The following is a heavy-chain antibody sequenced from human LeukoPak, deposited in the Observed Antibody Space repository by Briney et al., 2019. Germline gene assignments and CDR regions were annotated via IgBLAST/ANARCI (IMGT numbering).Heavy chain of an antibody. CDR2: IYYSGST. V-gene: IGHV4-59*01. CDR3: ARSLEDSSGYPHDAFDI. D-gene: IGHD3-22*01. J-gene: IGHJ3*02. Sequence: SETLSLTCTVSGGSISSYYWSWIRQPLGKGLEWIGYIYYSGSTNYNPSLKSRVTISVDTSKNQFSLKLSSVTAADTAVYYCARSLEDSSGYPHDAFDIWGQGTMVTVSS. CDR1: GGSISSYY.